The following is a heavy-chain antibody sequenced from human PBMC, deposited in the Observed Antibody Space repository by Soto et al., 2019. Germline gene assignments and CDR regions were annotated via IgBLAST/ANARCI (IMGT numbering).Heavy chain of an antibody. J-gene: IGHJ6*02. D-gene: IGHD6-19*01. V-gene: IGHV3-15*07. Sequence: GGSLRLSCAASGFTFSNAWMNWVRQAPGKGLEWVGRIKSKTDGGTTDYAAPVKGRFTISREDSKNTVYLQMNSLKTEDTAGYYCTTEGRIAVAGTLDRFDYYYGMDVWGQGTTVTVSS. CDR2: IKSKTDGGTT. CDR1: GFTFSNAW. CDR3: TTEGRIAVAGTLDRFDYYYGMDV.